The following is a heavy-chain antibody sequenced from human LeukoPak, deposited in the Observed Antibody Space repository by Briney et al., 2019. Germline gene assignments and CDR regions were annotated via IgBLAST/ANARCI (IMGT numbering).Heavy chain of an antibody. CDR1: GFTFSTYN. CDR3: ARVGSRGDWFDY. V-gene: IGHV3-48*01. Sequence: GGSLRLSCVASGFTFSTYNMLWVRQTPGKGLEWLFYINTAGSAVHYADSVKDRFTFSRDNAKNSMYLHMNSLRVEDTAIYYCARVGSRGDWFDYWGQGTRVTVSS. J-gene: IGHJ5*01. D-gene: IGHD1-26*01. CDR2: INTAGSAV.